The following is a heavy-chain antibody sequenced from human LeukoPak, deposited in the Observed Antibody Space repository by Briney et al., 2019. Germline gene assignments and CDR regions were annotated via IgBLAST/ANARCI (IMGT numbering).Heavy chain of an antibody. D-gene: IGHD3-16*02. J-gene: IGHJ4*02. CDR2: IYSGGSP. Sequence: GGSLRLSCAASGFTVSSNYMSWVRQAPGKGLEWVSIIYSGGSPYYADPVKGRFTISRDNSKNSLYLEMNSLTAEDTAVYHCARDYRPYYFDYWGQGALVAVSS. CDR3: ARDYRPYYFDY. CDR1: GFTVSSNY. V-gene: IGHV3-53*01.